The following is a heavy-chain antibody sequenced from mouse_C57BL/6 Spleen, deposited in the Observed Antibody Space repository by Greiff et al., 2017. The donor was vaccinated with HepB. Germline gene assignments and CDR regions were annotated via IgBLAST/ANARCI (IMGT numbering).Heavy chain of an antibody. CDR3: ARNYDVEAMDY. V-gene: IGHV5-17*01. CDR2: ISSGSSTI. Sequence: EVQLVESGGGLVKPGGSLKLSCAASGFTFSDYGMHWVRQAPEKGLEWVAYISSGSSTIYYADTVKGRFTISSDNAKNTLFLQMTSLRSEDTAMYYCARNYDVEAMDYWGQGTSVTVSS. J-gene: IGHJ4*01. D-gene: IGHD2-4*01. CDR1: GFTFSDYG.